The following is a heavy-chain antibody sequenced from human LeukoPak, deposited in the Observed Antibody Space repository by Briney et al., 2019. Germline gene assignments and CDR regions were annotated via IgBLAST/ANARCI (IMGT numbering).Heavy chain of an antibody. Sequence: GGSLRLSCAASGFTFSSYSMNWVRQAPGKGLEWVSSISSSSSYIYYADSVKGRFTISRDNAKNSLYLQMNSLRAEDTAVYYCASSDTQLVQAIDYWGQGTLVTVSS. J-gene: IGHJ4*02. CDR2: ISSSSSYI. V-gene: IGHV3-21*01. CDR3: ASSDTQLVQAIDY. D-gene: IGHD6-6*01. CDR1: GFTFSSYS.